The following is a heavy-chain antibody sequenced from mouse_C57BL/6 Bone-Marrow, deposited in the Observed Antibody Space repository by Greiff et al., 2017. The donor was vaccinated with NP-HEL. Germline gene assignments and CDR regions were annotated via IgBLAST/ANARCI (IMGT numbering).Heavy chain of an antibody. V-gene: IGHV1-42*01. D-gene: IGHD4-1*01. J-gene: IGHJ2*01. CDR3: ARNWGDFDY. CDR1: GYSFTGYY. Sequence: VQLQQSGPELVKPGASVKISCKASGYSFTGYYMNWVKQSPEKSLEWIGEINPSTGGTTYNQKFKAKATLTVDKSSSTAYMQLKSLTSEDSAFYYCARNWGDFDYWGQGTTLTVSS. CDR2: INPSTGGT.